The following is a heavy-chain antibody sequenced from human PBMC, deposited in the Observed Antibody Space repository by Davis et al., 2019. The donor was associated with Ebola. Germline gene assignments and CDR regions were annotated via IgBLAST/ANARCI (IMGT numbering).Heavy chain of an antibody. J-gene: IGHJ5*02. Sequence: GGSLRLSCAASGFTLSRYWMSWVRQAPGKGLEWVANIKQDGSEIYYVDSVKGRFTISRDNAKNSLYLQMTSLRAEDTAVYYCARRGYCSGTACPWGWFDPWGQGTLVTVSS. CDR2: IKQDGSEI. V-gene: IGHV3-7*01. CDR1: GFTLSRYW. CDR3: ARRGYCSGTACPWGWFDP. D-gene: IGHD2-2*03.